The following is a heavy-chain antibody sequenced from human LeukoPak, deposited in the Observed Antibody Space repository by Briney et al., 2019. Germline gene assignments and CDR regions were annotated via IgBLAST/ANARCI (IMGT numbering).Heavy chain of an antibody. J-gene: IGHJ5*02. CDR1: GYTFTGYY. CDR3: ARGRGQWFDP. Sequence: ASVKVSCKTSGYTFTGYYMHWVRQAPGQGLEWMGRINPNSGDTNYAQKFQGRVTMTRDTSISTAYMELSSLRSEDTAVYYCARGRGQWFDPWGQGTLVTVSS. V-gene: IGHV1-2*06. CDR2: INPNSGDT.